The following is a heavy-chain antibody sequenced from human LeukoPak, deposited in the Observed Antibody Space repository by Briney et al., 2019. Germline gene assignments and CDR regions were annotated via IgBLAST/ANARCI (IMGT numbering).Heavy chain of an antibody. CDR3: ARTSIAARRANAFDI. CDR1: GGSISSGGYS. Sequence: PSETLSLTCAVSGGSISSGGYSWSWIRQPPGKGLEWIGYIYHSGSTYYNPSLKSRVTISVDRSKNQFSLKLSSVTAADTAVYYCARTSIAARRANAFDIWGQGTMVTVSS. J-gene: IGHJ3*02. CDR2: IYHSGST. D-gene: IGHD6-6*01. V-gene: IGHV4-30-2*01.